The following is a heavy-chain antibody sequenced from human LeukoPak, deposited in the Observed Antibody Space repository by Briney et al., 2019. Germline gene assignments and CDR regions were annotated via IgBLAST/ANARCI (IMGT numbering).Heavy chain of an antibody. J-gene: IGHJ5*02. D-gene: IGHD5-18*01. Sequence: TGGSLRLSCAASGFTFSSYSMNWVRQAPGEGLEWVSSISSSRTSIYYADSVKGRFTISRDNAKNSLYLQMNSLRAEDTAVYYCARASGDIVDTTTMGSSWGQGTLVTVSS. V-gene: IGHV3-21*01. CDR1: GFTFSSYS. CDR2: ISSSRTSI. CDR3: ARASGDIVDTTTMGSS.